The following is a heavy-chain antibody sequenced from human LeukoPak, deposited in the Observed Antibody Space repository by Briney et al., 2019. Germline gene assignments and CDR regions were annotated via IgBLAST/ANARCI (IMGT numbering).Heavy chain of an antibody. Sequence: RSETLSLTCTVSGGSISSYYWSWIRQPPGKGLEGIGYIYYSGSTNYNPSLKSRVTISVDTSKNQFSLKLSSVTAADTAVYYCARSRIAAAGTPYFFDYWGQGTLVTVSS. D-gene: IGHD6-13*01. CDR2: IYYSGST. CDR1: GGSISSYY. J-gene: IGHJ4*02. V-gene: IGHV4-59*01. CDR3: ARSRIAAAGTPYFFDY.